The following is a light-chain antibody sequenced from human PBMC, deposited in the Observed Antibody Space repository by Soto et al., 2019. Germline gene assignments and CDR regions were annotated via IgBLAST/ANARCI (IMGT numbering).Light chain of an antibody. CDR1: QSISSY. J-gene: IGKJ1*01. V-gene: IGKV1-39*01. CDR2: VAS. Sequence: DIQMTQSPSSLSASVGDRVTITCRASQSISSYLNWYQQKPGKVPKLLIYVASSLQSGVPSRFSGSGSGTDFTPTISSLQPKDFATYYCQQSYSTPRTFGQGTKVDIK. CDR3: QQSYSTPRT.